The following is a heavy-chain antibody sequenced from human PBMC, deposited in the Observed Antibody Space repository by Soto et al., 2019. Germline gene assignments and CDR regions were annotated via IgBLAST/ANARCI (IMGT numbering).Heavy chain of an antibody. CDR2: INSDESSR. J-gene: IGHJ2*01. Sequence: EVQLVESGGDLVQPGGSLSLSCVASGFTFSNYWMHWVRQAPGKGLEWVSRINSDESSRAYADSVQGRFISSRDNDQNSLSLEMNSLRAEDTAVYYCARVVDFSFDLWGRGTLVTVSS. CDR3: ARVVDFSFDL. CDR1: GFTFSNYW. V-gene: IGHV3-74*01.